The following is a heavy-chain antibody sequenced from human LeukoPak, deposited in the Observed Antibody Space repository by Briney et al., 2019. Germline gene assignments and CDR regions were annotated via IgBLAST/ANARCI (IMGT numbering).Heavy chain of an antibody. J-gene: IGHJ4*02. Sequence: GGSLRLSCAASGFTFSSYAMHWVRQAPGKGLEWVAVISYDGSNKYYADSVKGRFTISKDNAKNSLYLQMNSLRAEDTAVYYCVRDLGGRSGHWGQGTLVTVSS. CDR3: VRDLGGRSGH. D-gene: IGHD1-26*01. CDR1: GFTFSSYA. CDR2: ISYDGSNK. V-gene: IGHV3-30*04.